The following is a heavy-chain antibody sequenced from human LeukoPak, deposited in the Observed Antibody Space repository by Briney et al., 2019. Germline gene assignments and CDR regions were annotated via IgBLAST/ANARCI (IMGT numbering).Heavy chain of an antibody. D-gene: IGHD4-17*01. Sequence: GSSVKVSCKASGGTFSSYAISWVRQAPGQGLEWMGGIIPILGTANYAQKFQGRVTITADESTSTAYMELSSLRSEDTAVYYCARGPPNDYGDPSFDYWGQGTLVTVSS. CDR3: ARGPPNDYGDPSFDY. CDR2: IIPILGTA. J-gene: IGHJ4*02. V-gene: IGHV1-69*01. CDR1: GGTFSSYA.